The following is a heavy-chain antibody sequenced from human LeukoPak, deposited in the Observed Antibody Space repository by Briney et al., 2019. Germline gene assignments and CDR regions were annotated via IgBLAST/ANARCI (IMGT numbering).Heavy chain of an antibody. Sequence: SETLSLTCTVSGGSISTYYWSWIRQPPGKGLECIGYVYYTGSTNYNPSLKSRVTISIDTSKNQFSLRLTSVTAADTAVYYRTRNFDSSSPFDIWGQGAMVTVSS. CDR3: TRNFDSSSPFDI. CDR1: GGSISTYY. CDR2: VYYTGST. D-gene: IGHD6-19*01. V-gene: IGHV4-59*01. J-gene: IGHJ3*02.